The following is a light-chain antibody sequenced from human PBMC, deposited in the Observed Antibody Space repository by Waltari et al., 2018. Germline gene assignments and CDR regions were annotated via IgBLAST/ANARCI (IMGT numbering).Light chain of an antibody. CDR3: MQARQTPWT. V-gene: IGKV2-28*01. CDR1: QSLLHSSGNTF. J-gene: IGKJ1*01. Sequence: DSVMTQSPLSLSVTPGEPASISCRSSQSLLHSSGNTFLDWYLQKPGQSTQLLIYLISNRASGVPDRFSGSGSGTDFTLKISRVEAEDVGVYFCMQARQTPWTFGQGTKVEIK. CDR2: LIS.